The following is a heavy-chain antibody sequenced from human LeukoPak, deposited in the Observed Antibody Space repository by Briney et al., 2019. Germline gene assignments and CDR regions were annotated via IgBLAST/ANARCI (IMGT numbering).Heavy chain of an antibody. CDR2: IYYSGST. D-gene: IGHD2-8*02. Sequence: SETLSLTCTVSGGSISSYYWSWIRQPPGKGLEWIGCIYYSGSTNYNPSLKSRVTISVDTSKNQFSLKLSSVTAADTAVYYCARSVRWGTLDYWGQGTLVTVSS. J-gene: IGHJ4*02. CDR1: GGSISSYY. V-gene: IGHV4-59*08. CDR3: ARSVRWGTLDY.